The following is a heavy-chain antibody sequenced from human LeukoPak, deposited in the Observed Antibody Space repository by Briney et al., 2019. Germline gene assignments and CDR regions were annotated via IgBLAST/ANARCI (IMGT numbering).Heavy chain of an antibody. V-gene: IGHV3-48*02. CDR1: GFTFSTYN. J-gene: IGHJ4*02. D-gene: IGHD1-26*01. CDR3: ATSGNYYLKY. CDR2: ITSSSTNI. Sequence: GGSLRLSCAASGFTFSTYNMNCVRQAPGKGLEWVSHITSSSTNIYYADSVKGRFTISRDNAKNALSLQMNSLRDEDTAVYYCATSGNYYLKYWGQGTLVTVSS.